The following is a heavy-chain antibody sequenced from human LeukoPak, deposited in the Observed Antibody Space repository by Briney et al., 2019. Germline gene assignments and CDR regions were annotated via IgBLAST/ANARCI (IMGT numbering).Heavy chain of an antibody. Sequence: GESLKISCKGFGYTFTTYWIAWVRQMPGKGPECMGIIYPSDSDTRYSPCFQGQVTISVDKYISTAYLQWTNLRASDTAMYYCAKSQNTGKGNDAFDIWGQGTLVTVSS. D-gene: IGHD2-8*02. CDR3: AKSQNTGKGNDAFDI. V-gene: IGHV5-51*01. J-gene: IGHJ3*02. CDR2: IYPSDSDT. CDR1: GYTFTTYW.